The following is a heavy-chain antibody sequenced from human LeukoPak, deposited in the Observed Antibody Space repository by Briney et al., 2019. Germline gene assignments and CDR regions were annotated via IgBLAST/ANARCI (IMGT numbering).Heavy chain of an antibody. J-gene: IGHJ4*02. V-gene: IGHV4-59*01. D-gene: IGHD1-1*01. CDR3: ARVQRPLDGADY. CDR1: GDSISSYY. Sequence: ASETLSLTCTVSGDSISSYYWSWLRQPPGKGLEWIGYIYYSGSTYYNPSLKSRVTISVDTSKNLFSLKLSSVTAADTAVYYCARVQRPLDGADYWGQGTLVTVSS. CDR2: IYYSGST.